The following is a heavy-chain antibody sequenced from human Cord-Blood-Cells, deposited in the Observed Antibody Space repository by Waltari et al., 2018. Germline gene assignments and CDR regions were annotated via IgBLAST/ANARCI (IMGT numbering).Heavy chain of an antibody. Sequence: QLQLQESGPGLVKPSETLSLTCTVSGGSISSRSYYWGWIRQPPGKGLEWIGSIYYSGSTYYNPSLKSRVTISVDTSKNQFSLKLSSVTAADTAVYYCARHGGDEWYFDLWGRGTLVTVSS. J-gene: IGHJ2*01. CDR3: ARHGGDEWYFDL. CDR1: GGSISSRSYY. V-gene: IGHV4-39*01. CDR2: IYYSGST. D-gene: IGHD2-21*01.